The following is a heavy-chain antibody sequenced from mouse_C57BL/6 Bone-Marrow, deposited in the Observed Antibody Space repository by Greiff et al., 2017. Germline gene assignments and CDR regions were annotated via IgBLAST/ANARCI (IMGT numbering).Heavy chain of an antibody. V-gene: IGHV1-81*01. J-gene: IGHJ4*01. CDR1: GYTFTSYG. CDR3: ARAYYGSSHYAMDY. D-gene: IGHD1-1*01. CDR2: IYPRSGNT. Sequence: VQLQQSGAELARPGASVKLSCKASGYTFTSYGISWVKQRTGQGLEWIGEIYPRSGNTYYNEKFKGKATLTADKSSSTAYMELRSLTSEDSAVYFGARAYYGSSHYAMDYWGQGTSVTVSS.